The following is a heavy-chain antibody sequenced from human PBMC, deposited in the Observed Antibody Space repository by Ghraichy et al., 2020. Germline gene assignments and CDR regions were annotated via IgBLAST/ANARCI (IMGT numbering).Heavy chain of an antibody. Sequence: GGSLRLSCADSGFTFSYYSMNWVRQAPGKGLEWVSSISSDGSNIYYADSVKGRFTISRDNTKSSLYLQMNSLRADDTAVYYCARERDHDFWGQGTLVAVSS. J-gene: IGHJ4*02. V-gene: IGHV3-21*01. CDR3: ARERDHDF. CDR2: ISSDGSNI. CDR1: GFTFSYYS.